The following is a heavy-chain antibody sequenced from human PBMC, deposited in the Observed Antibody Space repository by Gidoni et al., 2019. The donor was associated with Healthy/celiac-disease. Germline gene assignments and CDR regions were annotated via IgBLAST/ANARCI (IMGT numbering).Heavy chain of an antibody. CDR1: GFTFSRYS. Sequence: AASGFTFSRYSMNWVRQAPGKGLEWVSYISSSSSTIYYADAVKGRFTISSDNAKNSLYLQMNSRRDEDTAVYYCAREWLSYCSGGSCYSPTYYYYGMDVWGQGTTVTVSS. CDR3: AREWLSYCSGGSCYSPTYYYYGMDV. J-gene: IGHJ6*02. V-gene: IGHV3-48*02. CDR2: ISSSSSTI. D-gene: IGHD2-15*01.